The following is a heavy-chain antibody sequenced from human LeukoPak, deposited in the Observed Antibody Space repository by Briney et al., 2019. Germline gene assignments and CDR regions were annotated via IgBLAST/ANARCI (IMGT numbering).Heavy chain of an antibody. CDR3: ARRSAGYSSSSYYFEY. J-gene: IGHJ4*02. CDR1: GGSISSYY. D-gene: IGHD6-6*01. V-gene: IGHV4-59*08. CDR2: IYYSGST. Sequence: SSETLSLTCTVAGGSISSYYWSWIRQPPGKGLEWIGYIYYSGSTSYNPSLKSRVTITVDPSKHQFSLKLSSVTAADTAVYYCARRSAGYSSSSYYFEYWGQGTLVTVSS.